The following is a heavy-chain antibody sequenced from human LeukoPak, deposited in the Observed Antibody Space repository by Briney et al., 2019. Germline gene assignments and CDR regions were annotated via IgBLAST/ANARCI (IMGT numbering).Heavy chain of an antibody. V-gene: IGHV4-59*08. CDR2: IYYSGGT. CDR1: GGSISSYY. J-gene: IGHJ5*02. D-gene: IGHD4-17*01. Sequence: SETLSLTGTVSGGSISSYYWSWIRPRPGKGLEWRGYIYYSGGTNYNPSLKSRVTRSVDTSKNQFSLTLSSVTAADTAVYYCARSTTVTTDWFDPWGQGNLVTVSS. CDR3: ARSTTVTTDWFDP.